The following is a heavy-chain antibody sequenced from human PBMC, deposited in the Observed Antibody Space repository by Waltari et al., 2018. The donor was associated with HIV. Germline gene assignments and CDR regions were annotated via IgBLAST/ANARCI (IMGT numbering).Heavy chain of an antibody. CDR3: ARDQVGATYFDY. V-gene: IGHV4-38-2*02. CDR2: IYHSGTT. D-gene: IGHD1-26*01. J-gene: IGHJ4*02. Sequence: QVQLQESGPGLVKPSETLSLTCAVSGYSISRGYYWRWLRQPPGKGLEWIGSIYHSGTTYYNPSLKSRVTISIDTSKNQVSLKLSSVTAADTAVYYCARDQVGATYFDYWGQGTLVTVSS. CDR1: GYSISRGYY.